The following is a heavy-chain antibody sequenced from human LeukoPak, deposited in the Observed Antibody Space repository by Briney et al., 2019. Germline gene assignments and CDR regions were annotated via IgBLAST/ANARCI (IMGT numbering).Heavy chain of an antibody. CDR2: INPNSGGT. J-gene: IGHJ5*02. Sequence: RASVKVSCKASGYTFTGYFMHWVRQAPGQGLGWMGWINPNSGGTNYAQKFQGRVTMTRDTSISTAYMELSRLRSDDTAVYYCAXXXXEXXKGPGQLGWFDPWGQGTLVTVSS. V-gene: IGHV1-2*02. D-gene: IGHD6-6*01. CDR1: GYTFTGYF. CDR3: AXXXXEXXKGPGQLGWFDP.